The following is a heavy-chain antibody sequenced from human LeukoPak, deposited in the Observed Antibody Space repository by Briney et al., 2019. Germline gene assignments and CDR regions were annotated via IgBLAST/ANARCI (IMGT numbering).Heavy chain of an antibody. CDR2: IYYGGST. CDR3: ARDRGHEYFDY. Sequence: SETLSLTCTVSGGSINSYYWSWIRQPPGKGLEWIGYIYYGGSTNYNPSLKSRVTISVDTSKNQFSLNLSSVTAADTAVYYCARDRGHEYFDYWGQGTLVTVSS. CDR1: GGSINSYY. J-gene: IGHJ4*02. V-gene: IGHV4-59*12. D-gene: IGHD3-10*01.